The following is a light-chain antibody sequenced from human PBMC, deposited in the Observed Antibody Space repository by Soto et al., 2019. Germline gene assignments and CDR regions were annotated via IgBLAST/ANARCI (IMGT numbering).Light chain of an antibody. CDR1: QSVSSSY. J-gene: IGKJ1*01. V-gene: IGKV3-20*01. CDR3: QQYGSSRWT. Sequence: EIVLTQSPGTLSLSPGEGATLSCRASQSVSSSYLAWYQRNRGQAPRLLIYGASTRATGTPDRFSGSGSGTDFTLTITRLEPEDFAVYYCQQYGSSRWTFGQGTKV. CDR2: GAS.